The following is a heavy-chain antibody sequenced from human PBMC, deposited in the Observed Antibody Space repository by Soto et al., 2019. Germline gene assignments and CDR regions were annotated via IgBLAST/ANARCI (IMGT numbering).Heavy chain of an antibody. CDR3: AKDRWGVVVVVSDAFDI. CDR2: ISDDGSNK. Sequence: GGSLRLSCAASGFTFSSYAMHWVRQAPGKGLEWVAVISDDGSNKYYADSVKGRFTISRDNSKNTLYLQMNSLRAEDTAVYYCAKDRWGVVVVVSDAFDIWGQGTMVTVSS. J-gene: IGHJ3*02. V-gene: IGHV3-30-3*01. D-gene: IGHD2-15*01. CDR1: GFTFSSYA.